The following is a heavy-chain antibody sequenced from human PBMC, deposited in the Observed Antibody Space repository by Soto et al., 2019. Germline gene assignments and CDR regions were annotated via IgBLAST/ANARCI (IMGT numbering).Heavy chain of an antibody. CDR1: GFTFSSYA. V-gene: IGHV3-23*01. CDR2: ISGSGGST. CDR3: ATDPTPKEKTNPDY. J-gene: IGHJ4*02. D-gene: IGHD1-1*01. Sequence: EVQLLESGGGLVQPGGSLRLSCAASGFTFSSYAMSWVRQAPGKGLEGVSAISGSGGSTYYADSVKGRFTISRDNSKNTLYLQMNSLRAEDTAVYYCATDPTPKEKTNPDYWGQGTLVTVSS.